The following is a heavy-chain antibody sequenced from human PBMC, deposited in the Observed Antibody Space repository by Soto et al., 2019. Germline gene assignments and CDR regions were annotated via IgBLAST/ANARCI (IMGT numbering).Heavy chain of an antibody. V-gene: IGHV1-46*01. D-gene: IGHD3-10*02. CDR2: INPSGGNT. J-gene: IGHJ6*02. CDR3: ARDEVAHTSGCHYVGTWYYVGMDA. Sequence: GASVNVSCQASGYSFTDHLIHWVRQGPGQGLEWMGIINPSGGNTSYAQQFQGRVTMSKDTSTSTVYMELSSLRSEDTAVYYCARDEVAHTSGCHYVGTWYYVGMDASGPATKDTLS. CDR1: GYSFTDHL.